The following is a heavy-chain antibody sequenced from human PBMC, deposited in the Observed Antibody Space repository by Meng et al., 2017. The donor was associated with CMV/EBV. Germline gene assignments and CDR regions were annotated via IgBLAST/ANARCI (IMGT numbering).Heavy chain of an antibody. V-gene: IGHV1-2*02. CDR2: INPNSGGT. D-gene: IGHD1-1*01. CDR1: GYTFTGYY. J-gene: IGHJ4*02. Sequence: ASVQVSCKASGYTFTGYYMHWVRQAPGQGLEWMGWINPNSGGTNYAQKFQGRVTMIRDTSISTAYMELSRRRSDDPAVYYCARDYQLERRSDDYWGQGTLVTVSS. CDR3: ARDYQLERRSDDY.